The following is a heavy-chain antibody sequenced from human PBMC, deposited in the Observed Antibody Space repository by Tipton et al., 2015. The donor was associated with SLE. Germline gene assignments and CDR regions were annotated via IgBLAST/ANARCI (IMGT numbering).Heavy chain of an antibody. CDR3: TRGGGAGSPVLYYFDY. Sequence: SLRLSCEASGFVLSDYGIHWVRQAPGKGLEWVAVIWYDGNNKYYADSVKGRFTISRDNAKKSVDLQMNSLRAEDTAIYYCTRGGGAGSPVLYYFDYWGQGDLVTVSS. V-gene: IGHV3-33*01. J-gene: IGHJ4*02. CDR1: GFVLSDYG. CDR2: IWYDGNNK. D-gene: IGHD3-10*01.